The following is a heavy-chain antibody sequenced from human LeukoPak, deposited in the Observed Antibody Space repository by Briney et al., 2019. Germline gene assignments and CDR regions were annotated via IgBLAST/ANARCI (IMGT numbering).Heavy chain of an antibody. V-gene: IGHV1-69*13. J-gene: IGHJ3*02. Sequence: ASVKVSCKASGGTFSSYAISWVRQAPGQGLEWMGGIIPIFGTANDAQKFQGRVTITADESTSTAYMELSSLRSEDTAVYYCARERGDILTGXHAFDIXXXGTMVTVSS. CDR3: ARERGDILTGXHAFDI. D-gene: IGHD3-9*01. CDR2: IIPIFGTA. CDR1: GGTFSSYA.